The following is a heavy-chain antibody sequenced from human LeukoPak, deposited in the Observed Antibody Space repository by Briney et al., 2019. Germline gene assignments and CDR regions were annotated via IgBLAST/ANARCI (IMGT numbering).Heavy chain of an antibody. Sequence: PGGSLRLSCAASGFTFSSYWMHWVRQAPGKGLVWVSRINSDGSSTSYADSVKGRFTISRDNAKNTLYLQMNSLRAEDTAVYYCASLASAVAARPGFWFDPWGQGTLVTVSS. V-gene: IGHV3-74*01. CDR1: GFTFSSYW. J-gene: IGHJ5*02. CDR2: INSDGSST. CDR3: ASLASAVAARPGFWFDP. D-gene: IGHD6-6*01.